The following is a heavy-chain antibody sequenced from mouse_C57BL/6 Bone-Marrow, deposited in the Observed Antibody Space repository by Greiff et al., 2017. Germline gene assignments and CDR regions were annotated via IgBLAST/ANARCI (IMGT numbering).Heavy chain of an antibody. J-gene: IGHJ3*01. CDR2: IDPENGDT. V-gene: IGHV14-4*01. CDR1: GFNIKDDY. Sequence: VQLQQSGAELVRPGASVKLSCTASGFNIKDDYMHWVKQRPEKGLEWIGWIDPENGDTAYASKFQGKATITADTSSNTAYLQLSSLTSADTAVYYCTTAVRAPFAYWGQVTLVTVSA. D-gene: IGHD3-3*01. CDR3: TTAVRAPFAY.